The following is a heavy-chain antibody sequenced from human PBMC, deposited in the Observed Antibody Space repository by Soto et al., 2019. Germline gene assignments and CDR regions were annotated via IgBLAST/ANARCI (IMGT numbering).Heavy chain of an antibody. Sequence: PGGSLRLSCAASGFTFSTYSMQWVRQAPDKGLEWLAVISYSGVTIFYADSVRGRFTISRDNSKYTLIPQMNSLSPADTAVYYCARDGGAAVTFGYWGRGTLVTVSS. J-gene: IGHJ4*02. CDR3: ARDGGAAVTFGY. D-gene: IGHD6-13*01. V-gene: IGHV3-30-3*01. CDR1: GFTFSTYS. CDR2: ISYSGVTI.